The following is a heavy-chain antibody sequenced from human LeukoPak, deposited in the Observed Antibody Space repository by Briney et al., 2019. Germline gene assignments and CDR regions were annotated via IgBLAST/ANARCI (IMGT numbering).Heavy chain of an antibody. CDR1: GFTFSSYW. CDR2: IKQDGSEK. D-gene: IGHD6-19*01. CDR3: ARGRGSGWNPDAFDI. J-gene: IGHJ3*02. V-gene: IGHV3-7*01. Sequence: PGGSRRRSCAASGFTFSSYWMSWVRQAPGKGLEWVANIKQDGSEKYYVDSVKGRFTISRDNAKNSLYLQMNSLRAEDTALYYCARGRGSGWNPDAFDIWGQGTMVTVSS.